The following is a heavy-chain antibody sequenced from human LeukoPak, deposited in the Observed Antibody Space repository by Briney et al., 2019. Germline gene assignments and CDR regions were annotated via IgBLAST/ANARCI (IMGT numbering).Heavy chain of an antibody. D-gene: IGHD3-3*01. Sequence: GGSLRLSCAASGFTFKNYAMYWVRQAPGKGLEWVSAIIESGESTYYTDSVKGRFTISRDNSKNTLYLQMNSLRAEDTAVYYCARDRGGAYDFWSGYYTGYFDYWGQGTLVPVSS. CDR2: IIESGEST. J-gene: IGHJ4*02. CDR3: ARDRGGAYDFWSGYYTGYFDY. CDR1: GFTFKNYA. V-gene: IGHV3-23*01.